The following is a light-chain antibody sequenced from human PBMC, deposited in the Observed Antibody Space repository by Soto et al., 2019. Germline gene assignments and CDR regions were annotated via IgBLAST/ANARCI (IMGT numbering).Light chain of an antibody. Sequence: DIQMTQSPSTLSASVGDRVTITCRASQSLSSWLAWYQQKPGKAPNLLIYDASNLESAVPSRFSGSESGTEFTLTISRLQPDDFATYYCQQYKSYPWTFGQGTKLEI. V-gene: IGKV1-5*01. J-gene: IGKJ1*01. CDR1: QSLSSW. CDR2: DAS. CDR3: QQYKSYPWT.